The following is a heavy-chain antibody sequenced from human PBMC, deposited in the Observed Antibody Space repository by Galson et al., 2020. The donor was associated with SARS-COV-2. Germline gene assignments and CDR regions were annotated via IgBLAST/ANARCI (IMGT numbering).Heavy chain of an antibody. J-gene: IGHJ5*02. Sequence: ASETLSLTCTVSGGSISSYYCSWIRQPPGKGLEWIGYIYYSGSTNYNPSLKSRVTISVDTSKNQFSLKLSSVTAADTAVYYCARLDYGDYWGWFDPWGQGTLVTVSS. CDR2: IYYSGST. D-gene: IGHD4-17*01. CDR3: ARLDYGDYWGWFDP. V-gene: IGHV4-59*08. CDR1: GGSISSYY.